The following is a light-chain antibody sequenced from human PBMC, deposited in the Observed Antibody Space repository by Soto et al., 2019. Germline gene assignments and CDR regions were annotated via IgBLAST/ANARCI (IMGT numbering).Light chain of an antibody. J-gene: IGKJ1*01. V-gene: IGKV3-15*01. CDR2: GAS. Sequence: TVMTQSPATLSMSLGDRAALSCRASLNMATNMAWYQQKPGQAPKLLIYGASIRPTGVPARFTGSGSGTEFTLTINNLPSEDFAVYYCHQYNTGLRTFGRGTRVEV. CDR1: LNMATN. CDR3: HQYNTGLRT.